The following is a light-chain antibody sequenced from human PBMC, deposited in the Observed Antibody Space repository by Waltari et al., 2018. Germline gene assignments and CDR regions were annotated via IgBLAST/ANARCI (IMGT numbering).Light chain of an antibody. CDR2: GAS. CDR3: QQRTNWPRNT. J-gene: IGKJ2*01. V-gene: IGKV3D-20*02. Sequence: EIVLTQSPGTLSLSPGDRATLSCRASQSVDIRYLAWYQQKPGQAPRLLIYGASSRATGIPDRFSGSGSGTDFTLTISRLEPEDFAVYYCQQRTNWPRNTFGQGTKLEIK. CDR1: QSVDIRY.